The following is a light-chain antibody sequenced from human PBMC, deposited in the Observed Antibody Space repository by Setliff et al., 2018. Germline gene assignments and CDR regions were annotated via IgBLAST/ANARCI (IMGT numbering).Light chain of an antibody. CDR2: NDN. CDR1: RSNIGADCG. V-gene: IGLV1-40*01. CDR3: QSYDNSLSGSGL. J-gene: IGLJ1*01. Sequence: SALTQPPSVSGAPGQRVTISCTGSRSNIGADCGVHWYQQFPGTAPKLLIYNDNNRPSGVPDRFSGSKSGTSASLAITGLQAEDEADYFCQSYDNSLSGSGLFGTGTKVTVL.